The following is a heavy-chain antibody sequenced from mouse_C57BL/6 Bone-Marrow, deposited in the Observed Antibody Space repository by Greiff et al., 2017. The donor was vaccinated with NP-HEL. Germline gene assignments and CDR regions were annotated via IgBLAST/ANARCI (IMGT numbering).Heavy chain of an antibody. CDR1: GYTFTSYW. J-gene: IGHJ3*01. D-gene: IGHD2-3*01. V-gene: IGHV1-64*01. CDR3: ARGWLLLPY. CDR2: FHPNSGST. Sequence: QVQLQQSGAELVKPGASVKLSCKASGYTFTSYWMPWVKQRPGQGLEWIGMFHPNSGSTNYNEKFKSKATLTVDKSSSTAYMQLSSLTSEESAVYYCARGWLLLPYWGQGTLVTVSA.